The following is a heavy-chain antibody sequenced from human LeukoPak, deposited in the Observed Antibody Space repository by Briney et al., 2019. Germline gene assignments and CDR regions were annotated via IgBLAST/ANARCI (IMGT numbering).Heavy chain of an antibody. CDR2: IYYSGST. D-gene: IGHD3-9*01. Sequence: PSQTLSLTCTVSGGSISSGGYYWSWIRQHPGKGLEWIGYIYYSGSTYYNPSLKSRVTISVDTSKNQFSLKLSSVTAADTAVYYCARGSPDILTGLEPFDPWGQGTLVTVSS. CDR1: GGSISSGGYY. CDR3: ARGSPDILTGLEPFDP. V-gene: IGHV4-31*03. J-gene: IGHJ5*02.